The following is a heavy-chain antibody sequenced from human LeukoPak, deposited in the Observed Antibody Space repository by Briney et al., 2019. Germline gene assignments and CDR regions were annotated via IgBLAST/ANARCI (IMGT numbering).Heavy chain of an antibody. D-gene: IGHD3-22*01. CDR1: GYTFTSYG. CDR3: ARGFPPRRNYDSSGYYSYYFDY. V-gene: IGHV1-18*01. CDR2: ISAYNGHT. Sequence: ASVKVSCKASGYTFTSYGLTWVRQAPGQGLEWMGWISAYNGHTKYPQKLQGRVTMTTDTSTGTAYMELRSLRSDDTAVYYCARGFPPRRNYDSSGYYSYYFDYWGQGTLVTVSS. J-gene: IGHJ4*02.